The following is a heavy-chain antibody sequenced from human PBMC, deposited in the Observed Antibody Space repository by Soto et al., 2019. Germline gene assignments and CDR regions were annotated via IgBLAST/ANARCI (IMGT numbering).Heavy chain of an antibody. Sequence: EVQLVESGGGLVQPGGSLRLSCAASGFTFSSFWMHWVRQAPGKGLVWVSHINTDGSSTNYADSVKGRFTISRDNAKNTLFLQMNSLRAEDTAVDYCARSANYDGSAFDYWGQGTLVTVSS. J-gene: IGHJ4*02. CDR2: INTDGSST. CDR1: GFTFSSFW. CDR3: ARSANYDGSAFDY. V-gene: IGHV3-74*01. D-gene: IGHD3-10*01.